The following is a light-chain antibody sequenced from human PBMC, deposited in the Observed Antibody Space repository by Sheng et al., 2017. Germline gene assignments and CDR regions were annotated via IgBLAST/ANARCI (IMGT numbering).Light chain of an antibody. CDR1: QYISTY. J-gene: IGKJ1*01. CDR2: AAS. V-gene: IGKV1-39*01. CDR3: QQTYITPWT. Sequence: DIQMTQSPSSLSASVGDSVTITCRASQYISTYLNWYQQKPGKAPNVLIYAASSLQSGVPSRFSAIGSGTDFTLTISSLQPEDFATYFCQQTYITPWTFGQGPRWRSN.